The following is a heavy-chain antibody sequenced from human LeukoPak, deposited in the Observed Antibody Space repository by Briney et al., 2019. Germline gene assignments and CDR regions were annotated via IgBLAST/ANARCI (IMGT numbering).Heavy chain of an antibody. CDR3: ARDGYYDILTGIDY. Sequence: GGSLRLSCAASGFTFSSYWMSWVRQAPGKGLEWVANIKQDGSEKYYVDSVKGRFTISRDNAKNSLYLQMNGLRAEDTAVYYCARDGYYDILTGIDYWGQGTLVTVSS. CDR2: IKQDGSEK. CDR1: GFTFSSYW. V-gene: IGHV3-7*01. D-gene: IGHD3-9*01. J-gene: IGHJ4*02.